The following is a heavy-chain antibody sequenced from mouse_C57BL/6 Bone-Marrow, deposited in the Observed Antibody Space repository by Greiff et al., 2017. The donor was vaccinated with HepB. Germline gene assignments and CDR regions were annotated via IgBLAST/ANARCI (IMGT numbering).Heavy chain of an antibody. Sequence: SGGDLVKPGGSLKLSCAASGFTFSSYGMSWVRQTPDKRLEWVATISSGGSYTYYPDSVKGRFTISRDNAKNTLYLQMSSLKSEDTAMYYCARNGYYFDYWGQGTTLTVSS. D-gene: IGHD2-2*01. J-gene: IGHJ2*01. CDR3: ARNGYYFDY. CDR1: GFTFSSYG. V-gene: IGHV5-6*01. CDR2: ISSGGSYT.